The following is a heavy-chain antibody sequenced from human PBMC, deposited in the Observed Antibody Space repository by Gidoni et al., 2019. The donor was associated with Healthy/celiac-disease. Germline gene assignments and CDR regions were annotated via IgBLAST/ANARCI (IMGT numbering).Heavy chain of an antibody. D-gene: IGHD1-26*01. CDR2: ISGSGGST. J-gene: IGHJ4*02. V-gene: IGHV3-23*01. CDR1: GFTFSSYA. Sequence: EVQLLESGGGLVQPGGSLRLSCAASGFTFSSYAMSWVRQAPGKGLEWVSAISGSGGSTYYADSVKGRFTIARDNSKNTLYLQMNSLRAEDTAVYYCAKVPKWELLDGYYFDYWGQGTLVTVSS. CDR3: AKVPKWELLDGYYFDY.